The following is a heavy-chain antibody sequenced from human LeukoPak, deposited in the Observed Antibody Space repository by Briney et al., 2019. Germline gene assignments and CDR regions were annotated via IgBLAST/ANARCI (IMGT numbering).Heavy chain of an antibody. CDR2: IYYSGST. J-gene: IGHJ4*02. CDR3: AGGPYDTSFDY. CDR1: SGSISSYY. V-gene: IGHV4-59*08. Sequence: SETLSLTCTVSSGSISSYYWNWIRQPPGKGLEWIGYIYYSGSTNYNPSLKSRVTISVDTSKNQFSLKLSSVTAADTAVYYCAGGPYDTSFDYWGQGTLVTVSS. D-gene: IGHD3-22*01.